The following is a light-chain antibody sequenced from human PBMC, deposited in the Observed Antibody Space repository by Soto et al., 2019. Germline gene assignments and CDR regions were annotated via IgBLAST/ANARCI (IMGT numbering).Light chain of an antibody. Sequence: QSVLTQPASVSGSPGQSITISCTGTSSDVGGYNYVSWYQQHPGKAPKLMIYDVNNRPSGVTTRFSGSKSGNTASLTISGLQAEDEADYYCSSYTSSSTGVFGGGTKLTVL. CDR3: SSYTSSSTGV. CDR1: SSDVGGYNY. V-gene: IGLV2-14*01. J-gene: IGLJ3*02. CDR2: DVN.